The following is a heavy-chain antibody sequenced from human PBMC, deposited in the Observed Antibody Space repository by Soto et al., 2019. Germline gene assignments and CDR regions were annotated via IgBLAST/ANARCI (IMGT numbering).Heavy chain of an antibody. J-gene: IGHJ6*02. Sequence: ASVKVSCKASGYTFTSYGISWVRQAPGQGLEWMGWISAYNGNTNYAQKLQGRVTMTTDTSTSTAYMEVRDLTSEDTAIYYCARGPFRPSAMDVWGQGTTVTVSS. CDR1: GYTFTSYG. V-gene: IGHV1-18*04. CDR3: ARGPFRPSAMDV. CDR2: ISAYNGNT. D-gene: IGHD3-10*01.